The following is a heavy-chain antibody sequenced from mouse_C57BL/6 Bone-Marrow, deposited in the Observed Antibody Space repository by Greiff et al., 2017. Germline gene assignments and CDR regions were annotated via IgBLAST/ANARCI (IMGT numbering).Heavy chain of an antibody. CDR2: IDPETGGT. D-gene: IGHD2-2*01. Sequence: QVQLQQSGAELVRPGASVTLSCKASGYTFTDYEMHWVKQTPVHGLEWIGAIDPETGGTAYNQKFKGKAILTADKSSSTAYMELRRLTSADSAVYYCTCYGSYSYAMDYWGQGTTVTVSS. J-gene: IGHJ4*01. CDR3: TCYGSYSYAMDY. CDR1: GYTFTDYE. V-gene: IGHV1-15*01.